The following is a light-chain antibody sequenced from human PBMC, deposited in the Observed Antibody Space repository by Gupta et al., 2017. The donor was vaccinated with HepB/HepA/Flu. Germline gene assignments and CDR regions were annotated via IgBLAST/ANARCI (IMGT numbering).Light chain of an antibody. CDR1: QSVSSY. CDR2: DAS. J-gene: IGKJ3*01. CDR3: QQRISSHT. V-gene: IGKV3-11*01. Sequence: EIVLTQSPATLSLSPGERATLSCRASQSVSSYVAWYQQKPGQAPRLLIYDASNRATGIPDRFSGSGSGKDFTLTISSREPEDSAVYHGQQRISSHTFGHGTKVDIK.